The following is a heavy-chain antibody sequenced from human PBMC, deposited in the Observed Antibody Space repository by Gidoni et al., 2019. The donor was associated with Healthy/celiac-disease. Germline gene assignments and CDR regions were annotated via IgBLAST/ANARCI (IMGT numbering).Heavy chain of an antibody. CDR2: RSYEGSNK. D-gene: IGHD4-17*01. CDR1: GFTFRSYG. CDR3: AKDRHDYGDGVDY. J-gene: IGHJ4*02. Sequence: QVQLVESGGGVVQPGRSLRLSCAASGFTFRSYGMHWVRQAPGKGLEWVAVRSYEGSNKYYADSGKGRFTISRDNSKNTLYLQMNSRRAEDTAVYYCAKDRHDYGDGVDYWGQGTLVTVSS. V-gene: IGHV3-30*18.